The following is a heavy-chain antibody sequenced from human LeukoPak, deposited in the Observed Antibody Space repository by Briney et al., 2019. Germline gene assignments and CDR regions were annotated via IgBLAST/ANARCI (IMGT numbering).Heavy chain of an antibody. CDR1: GYTFTGYY. D-gene: IGHD5-18*01. Sequence: ASVKVSCKASGYTFTGYYMHWVRQAPGQGLEWMGWINPNSGGTNYAQKFQGRVTMTRDTSISTAYMELSRLRSDDTAVYYCARGGGDDGYNYGYGWFDPWGQGTLVTVSS. CDR3: ARGGGDDGYNYGYGWFDP. CDR2: INPNSGGT. V-gene: IGHV1-2*02. J-gene: IGHJ5*02.